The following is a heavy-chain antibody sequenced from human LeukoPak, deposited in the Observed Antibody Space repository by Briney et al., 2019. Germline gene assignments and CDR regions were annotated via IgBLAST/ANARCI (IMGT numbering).Heavy chain of an antibody. D-gene: IGHD3-22*01. CDR3: ARGLYYKDRSGYPA. V-gene: IGHV3-21*01. J-gene: IGHJ5*02. CDR1: GFTFSSYS. Sequence: GGSLRLSCAASGFTFSSYSMNWVRQAPGKGLEWVSSISSSISYIYYADLVKGRFTISRDNAKNSLYLRMNSLRADDTAVYYCARGLYYKDRSGYPAWGQGTLVTVSS. CDR2: ISSSISYI.